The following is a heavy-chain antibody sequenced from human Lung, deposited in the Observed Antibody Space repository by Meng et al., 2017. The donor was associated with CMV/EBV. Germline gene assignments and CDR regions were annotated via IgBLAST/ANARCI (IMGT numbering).Heavy chain of an antibody. J-gene: IGHJ4*02. Sequence: GSLRLXCTVSTSSITNNYYWGWIRQPPGKGLEWIGSVLHSDSPYYNPYPKSRVTMFVDASKKQFSLNLSSVTAADKAVYYCARGVDNSDYYPVFFDFWGQGTXVTVYS. V-gene: IGHV4-38-2*02. D-gene: IGHD3-22*01. CDR1: TSSITNNYY. CDR2: VLHSDSP. CDR3: ARGVDNSDYYPVFFDF.